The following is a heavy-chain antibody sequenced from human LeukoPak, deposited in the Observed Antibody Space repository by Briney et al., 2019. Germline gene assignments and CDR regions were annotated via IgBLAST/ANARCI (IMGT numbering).Heavy chain of an antibody. Sequence: PGGSLRLSCVFSGFTFSSYAMSWVRQAPGKGLEWVAGMWYDGSREDYADSVKGRFTISRDMSKNTLNLQMNSLRVEDTAMFYCARDLSFGSLDFRGQGTLVTVSS. CDR1: GFTFSSYA. J-gene: IGHJ4*02. V-gene: IGHV3-33*08. CDR3: ARDLSFGSLDF. CDR2: MWYDGSRE. D-gene: IGHD1-26*01.